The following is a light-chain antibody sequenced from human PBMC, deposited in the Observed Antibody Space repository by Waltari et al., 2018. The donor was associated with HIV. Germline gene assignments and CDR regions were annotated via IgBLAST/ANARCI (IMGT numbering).Light chain of an antibody. CDR2: DDL. CDR3: QVWNTGHDQFVV. Sequence: SYELTQPPSVSVAPGQTATITCREIEIGAKNVHWYQQKSGQAPVLVVYDDLDRPAGIPDRFSGSNSGDTATLTIIRVEPGDEADYYCQVWNTGHDQFVVFGGGTKLTVL. V-gene: IGLV3-21*02. CDR1: EIGAKN. J-gene: IGLJ2*01.